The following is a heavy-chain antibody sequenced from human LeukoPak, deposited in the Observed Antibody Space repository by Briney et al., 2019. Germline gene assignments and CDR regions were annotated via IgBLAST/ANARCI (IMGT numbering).Heavy chain of an antibody. J-gene: IGHJ3*02. CDR2: IYHSGST. CDR3: ARMQQWLVYDAFDI. D-gene: IGHD6-19*01. CDR1: GYSTSSGYY. V-gene: IGHV4-38-2*02. Sequence: PSETLSLTCTVSGYSTSSGYYWGWIRQPPGKGLEWIGSIYHSGSTYYNPSLKSRVTISVHTSKKQLSLKLSSVTAADTAVYHCARMQQWLVYDAFDIWGQGTMVTVS.